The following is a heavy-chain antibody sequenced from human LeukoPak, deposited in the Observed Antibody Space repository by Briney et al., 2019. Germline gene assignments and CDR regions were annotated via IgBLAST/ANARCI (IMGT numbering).Heavy chain of an antibody. Sequence: SETLSLTCTVSAGSISSSSYYWGWIRQPPGKGLEWIGSIYYSGSTYYNPSLKSRVTISVDTSKNQFSLKLSSVTAADTAVYYCARSVATVGYYYYYLDVWGKGTTVTVSS. CDR3: ARSVATVGYYYYYLDV. D-gene: IGHD5-12*01. V-gene: IGHV4-39*01. CDR2: IYYSGST. J-gene: IGHJ6*03. CDR1: AGSISSSSYY.